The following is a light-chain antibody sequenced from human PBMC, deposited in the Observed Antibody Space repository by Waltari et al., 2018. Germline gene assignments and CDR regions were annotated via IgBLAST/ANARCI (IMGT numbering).Light chain of an antibody. Sequence: EIVMTQSPATLSVSPGERATLSCRASQSVSSNLAWYQQKPGQAPGLLIYGAPTRATGIPARFSGSGSGTEFTLTISSLQSEDFAVYYCQQYNNWPPWTFGQGTKVEIK. CDR2: GAP. V-gene: IGKV3-15*01. J-gene: IGKJ1*01. CDR3: QQYNNWPPWT. CDR1: QSVSSN.